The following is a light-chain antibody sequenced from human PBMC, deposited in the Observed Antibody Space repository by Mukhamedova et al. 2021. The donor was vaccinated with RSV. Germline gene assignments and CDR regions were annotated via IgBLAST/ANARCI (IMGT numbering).Light chain of an antibody. J-gene: IGKJ3*01. CDR2: VAS. CDR3: QQYGGLPRS. V-gene: IGKV1-33*01. Sequence: WYQRRVHGKAPKLLIYVASSLETGVPSRFRGSGSGTDFTFTISSLQPEDIATYYCQQYGGLPRSFGPGTKVDL.